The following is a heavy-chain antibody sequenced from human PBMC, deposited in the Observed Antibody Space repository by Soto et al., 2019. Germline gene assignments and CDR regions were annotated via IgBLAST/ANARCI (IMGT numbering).Heavy chain of an antibody. J-gene: IGHJ3*02. CDR2: ISGSGGNT. D-gene: IGHD3-10*01. V-gene: IGHV3-23*01. Sequence: EVQLLESGGRLVQPGGSLTPSCAASGFTFSSYAMSWVRQAPGKGLEWVSAISGSGGNTYYADSVKGRFTISRDNSKNKLYLQMNTLRAEDTALYYCAKGREGFGNDAFDIWGQGTMVTVSS. CDR3: AKGREGFGNDAFDI. CDR1: GFTFSSYA.